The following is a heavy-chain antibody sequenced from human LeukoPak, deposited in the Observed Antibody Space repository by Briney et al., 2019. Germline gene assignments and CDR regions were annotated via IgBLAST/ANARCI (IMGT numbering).Heavy chain of an antibody. D-gene: IGHD3-3*01. CDR3: ARDRYDAVDY. V-gene: IGHV3-30-3*01. CDR2: ISYDGSNK. CDR1: GFTFSSYA. J-gene: IGHJ4*02. Sequence: PGGSLRLSCAASGFTFSSYAMHWVRQAPGKGLEWVAVISYDGSNKYYADSVRGRFTISRDNSKNTLYLQMNSLRAEDTAVYYCARDRYDAVDYWGQGTLVTVSS.